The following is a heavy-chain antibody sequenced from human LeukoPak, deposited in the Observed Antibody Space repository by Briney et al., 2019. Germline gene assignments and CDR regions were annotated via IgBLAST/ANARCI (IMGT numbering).Heavy chain of an antibody. V-gene: IGHV4-39*01. Sequence: PSETLSLTCTVSGGSISSSSYYWGWIRQPPGKGLEWIGSIYYSGSTYYNPSLKSRVTISVDTSKNQFSLKLSSVTAADTAVYYCARLSWGGACYCDSSGCVDYWGQGTLVTVSS. CDR3: ARLSWGGACYCDSSGCVDY. CDR1: GGSISSSSYY. J-gene: IGHJ4*02. CDR2: IYYSGST. D-gene: IGHD3-22*01.